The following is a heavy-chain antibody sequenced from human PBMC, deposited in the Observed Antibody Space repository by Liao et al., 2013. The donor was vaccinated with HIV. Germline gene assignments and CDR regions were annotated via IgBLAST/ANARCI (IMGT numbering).Heavy chain of an antibody. V-gene: IGHV4-4*07. CDR1: GGSIRNSY. J-gene: IGHJ4*02. CDR3: ARILLYYFDY. D-gene: IGHD2-15*01. Sequence: QVQLQESGPRLVKPSETLSLTCSVSGGSIRNSYWAWIRQPAGKGLQWIGRFYSSGNTNYNPSLGSRVTMSVDTTKNQFSLQLTSVTAADTAVYYCARILLYYFDYWGQGTLVTVSS. CDR2: FYSSGNT.